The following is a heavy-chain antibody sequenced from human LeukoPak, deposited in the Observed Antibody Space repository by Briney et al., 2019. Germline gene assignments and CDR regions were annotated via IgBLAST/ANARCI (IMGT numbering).Heavy chain of an antibody. J-gene: IGHJ4*02. CDR1: GGSISSGSYY. CDR3: ARAPIVGAPPYYFDY. V-gene: IGHV4-61*02. Sequence: SETLSLTCTVSGGSISSGSYYWSWIRQPAGKGLEWIGRIYTSGSTNYNPSLKSRVTISVDTSKNQFSLKLSSVTAADTAVYYCARAPIVGAPPYYFDYWGQGTLVTVSS. CDR2: IYTSGST. D-gene: IGHD1-26*01.